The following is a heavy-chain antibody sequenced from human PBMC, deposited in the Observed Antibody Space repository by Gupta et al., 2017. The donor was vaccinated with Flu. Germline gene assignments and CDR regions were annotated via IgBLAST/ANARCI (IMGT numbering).Heavy chain of an antibody. CDR3: AKRGEHCSSTSCYPYYIDY. J-gene: IGHJ4*02. CDR1: GFTFSSYS. D-gene: IGHD2-2*01. V-gene: IGHV3-23*01. CDR2: ISDSGGAT. Sequence: EVQLLESGGGLEQPGGSRRLSCAASGFTFSSYSMSWVRQAPGKGLEWVSSISDSGGATFYAYSVKGRFTTSRDNSKNTLYLQMNSLRAEDTAMYYCAKRGEHCSSTSCYPYYIDYWGQGTLVTVSS.